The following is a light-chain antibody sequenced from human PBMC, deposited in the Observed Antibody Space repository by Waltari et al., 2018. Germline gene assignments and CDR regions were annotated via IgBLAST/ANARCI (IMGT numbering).Light chain of an antibody. CDR1: ESVSNY. J-gene: IGKJ4*01. V-gene: IGKV3-11*01. CDR3: QQGSILPLT. CDR2: DTS. Sequence: EVVLTQSPVTLSLAAGERATLSCRASESVSNYLAWYQQKPGQSPRLLIYDTSKRATGIPARVSGSGYGTDFTLTINNLEAEDFALYYCQQGSILPLTFGGGTNVEIK.